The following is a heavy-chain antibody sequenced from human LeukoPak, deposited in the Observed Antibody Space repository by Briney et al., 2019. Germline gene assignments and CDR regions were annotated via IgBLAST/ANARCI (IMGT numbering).Heavy chain of an antibody. CDR1: GGSISSGSYY. Sequence: PSETLSLTCTVSGGSISSGSYYWSWIRQPAGKGLEWIGRIYTSGSTNYNPSLKSRVTISVDTSKNQFSLKLSSVTAADTAVYYWARYYYGMDVWGQGTTVTVSS. CDR2: IYTSGST. V-gene: IGHV4-61*02. J-gene: IGHJ6*02. CDR3: ARYYYGMDV.